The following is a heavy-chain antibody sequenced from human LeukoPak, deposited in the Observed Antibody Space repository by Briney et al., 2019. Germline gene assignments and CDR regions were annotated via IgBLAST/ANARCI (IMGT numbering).Heavy chain of an antibody. Sequence: SVKVSCKASGGTFSSSAISWVRQAPGQGLEWMGGIIPIFGTTNYAQKFQGRVTITTDESTGTAYMELSSLRSEDTAVYYCARLKVLRYFDLFDPWGQGTLVAVSS. CDR3: ARLKVLRYFDLFDP. D-gene: IGHD3-9*01. V-gene: IGHV1-69*05. CDR2: IIPIFGTT. CDR1: GGTFSSSA. J-gene: IGHJ5*02.